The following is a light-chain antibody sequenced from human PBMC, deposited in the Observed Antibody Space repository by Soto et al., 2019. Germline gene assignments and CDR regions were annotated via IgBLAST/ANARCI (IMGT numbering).Light chain of an antibody. Sequence: QPVLTQPPSVSGAPGQRVTISCTGSSSNIGAGYDVHWYQQLPRTAPKIVIHGNNNRPSGVPDRFSGSKSGTSASLAITGLQAEDEADYYCQSYDSSLSVVFGGGTKLTVL. J-gene: IGLJ2*01. CDR1: SSNIGAGYD. CDR3: QSYDSSLSVV. V-gene: IGLV1-40*01. CDR2: GNN.